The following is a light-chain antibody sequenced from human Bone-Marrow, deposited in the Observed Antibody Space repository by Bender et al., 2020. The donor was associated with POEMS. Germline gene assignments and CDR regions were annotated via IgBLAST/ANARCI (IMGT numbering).Light chain of an antibody. CDR1: SSNIGSND. CDR2: AND. J-gene: IGLJ2*01. V-gene: IGLV1-47*02. CDR3: QSYDSSLSRGV. Sequence: QSVVTQPPSLSEAPRQRVTISCSGSSSNIGSNDVHWYQQHPGMAPNILIYANDQRPSGVPDRFSGSKSDTSASLAITGLRSEDEADYYCQSYDSSLSRGVFGGGTKLSVL.